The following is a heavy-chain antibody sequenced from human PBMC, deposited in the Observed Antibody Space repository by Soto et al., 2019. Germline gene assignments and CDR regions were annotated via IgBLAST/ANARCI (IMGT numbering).Heavy chain of an antibody. Sequence: GGSLRLSCAASGFTFSSYAMSWVRQAPGKGLEWVSAISGRGGSTYYADSVKGRFTISRDNSKNTLYLKMNSLRAEDTAIYYCAKWNSLDSSGWYPSYYFDYWGQGTLVTVSS. D-gene: IGHD6-19*01. CDR3: AKWNSLDSSGWYPSYYFDY. V-gene: IGHV3-23*01. CDR1: GFTFSSYA. J-gene: IGHJ4*02. CDR2: ISGRGGST.